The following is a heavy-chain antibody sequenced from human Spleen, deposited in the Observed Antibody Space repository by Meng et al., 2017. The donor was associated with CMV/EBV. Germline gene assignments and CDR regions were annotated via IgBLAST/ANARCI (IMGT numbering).Heavy chain of an antibody. CDR3: ARDPQNTGFDY. D-gene: IGHD4-17*01. CDR2: SRNKANSYAT. J-gene: IGHJ4*02. CDR1: GLTLGAQF. Sequence: WAAPGLTLGAQFMDWVRQAPGKGLECVGRSRNKANSYATGYAASVKGRFTISRDDSKNSLYLQMNSLKTEDTAVYYCARDPQNTGFDYWGQGTLVTVSS. V-gene: IGHV3-72*01.